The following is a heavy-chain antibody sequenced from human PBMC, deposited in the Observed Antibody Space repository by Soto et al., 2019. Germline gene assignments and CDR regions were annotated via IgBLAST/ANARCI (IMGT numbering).Heavy chain of an antibody. Sequence: ASVKVSCKVSGYTLTELSMHWVRQAPGKGLEWMGGFDPEDGETIYAQKFQGRVTMTEDTSTDTAYMELSSLRSEDTAVYYCVCHYYDSSGYYSGYYFDHWGQGTLVTVSS. CDR2: FDPEDGET. V-gene: IGHV1-24*01. CDR1: GYTLTELS. J-gene: IGHJ4*02. CDR3: VCHYYDSSGYYSGYYFDH. D-gene: IGHD3-22*01.